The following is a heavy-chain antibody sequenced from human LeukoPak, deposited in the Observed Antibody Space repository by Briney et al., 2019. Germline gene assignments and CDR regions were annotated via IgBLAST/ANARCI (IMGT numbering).Heavy chain of an antibody. CDR2: IYYSGST. D-gene: IGHD2-2*01. V-gene: IGHV4-30-4*08. Sequence: SQTLSLTCTVSGGSISSGDYYWSWIRQPPGKGPEWIGYIYYSGSTYYNPSLKSRVTISVDTSKNQFSLKLSSVTAADTAVYYCASDYCSSTSCSSRGGYYYYYMDVWGKGTTVTVSS. CDR1: GGSISSGDYY. CDR3: ASDYCSSTSCSSRGGYYYYYMDV. J-gene: IGHJ6*03.